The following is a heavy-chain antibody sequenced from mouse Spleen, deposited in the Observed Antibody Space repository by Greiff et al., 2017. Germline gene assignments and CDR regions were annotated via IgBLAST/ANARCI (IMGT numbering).Heavy chain of an antibody. CDR1: GFTFSDYG. D-gene: IGHD4-1*01. J-gene: IGHJ3*01. CDR3: ARHWAFAY. CDR2: ISSGSSTI. Sequence: EVKLMESGGGLVKPGGSLKLSCAASGFTFSDYGMHWVRQAPEKGLEWVAYISSGSSTIYYADTVKGRFTISRDNAKNTLFLQMTSLRSEDTAMYYCARHWAFAYWGQGTLVTVSA. V-gene: IGHV5-17*01.